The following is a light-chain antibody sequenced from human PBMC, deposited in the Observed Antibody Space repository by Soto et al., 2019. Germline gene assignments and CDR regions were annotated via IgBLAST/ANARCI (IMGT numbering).Light chain of an antibody. CDR1: QSVSSSY. Sequence: EIVLTQSPGTLSLSPGERATLSCRASQSVSSSYLAWYQQKPGQAPRLLIYGASSRATGIPDRFSGSGSGTDFTLTISRREPEDLAVYYCQQYGSSPPLTFGGGTKGEIK. J-gene: IGKJ4*01. CDR2: GAS. V-gene: IGKV3-20*01. CDR3: QQYGSSPPLT.